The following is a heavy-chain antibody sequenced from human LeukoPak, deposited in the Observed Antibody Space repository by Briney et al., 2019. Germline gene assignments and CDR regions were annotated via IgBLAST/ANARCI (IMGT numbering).Heavy chain of an antibody. V-gene: IGHV3-23*01. CDR1: GFTFSSYA. D-gene: IGHD3-22*01. CDR2: INGSAYST. Sequence: GGSLRLSCAASGFTFSSYAMTWVRQAPGKGLEWVSAINGSAYSTSYADSVKGRFTISRDNSKNTLYLQMNSLRAEDTAIYYCARNTSGFKLGDAFDIWGQGTMVTVSS. J-gene: IGHJ3*02. CDR3: ARNTSGFKLGDAFDI.